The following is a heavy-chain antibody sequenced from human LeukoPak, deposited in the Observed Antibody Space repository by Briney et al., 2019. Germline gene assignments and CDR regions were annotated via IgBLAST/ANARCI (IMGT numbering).Heavy chain of an antibody. J-gene: IGHJ4*02. Sequence: GGSLRLSCAVSGFTFSSYTMNWVRQAPGKGLEWVSSISGSSSYIYYADSVKGRFTISRDNSKNTLYLQMNSLRAEDTAVYYCAKGRRVVRSYNYFDYWGQGTLVTVSS. CDR3: AKGRRVVRSYNYFDY. CDR1: GFTFSSYT. V-gene: IGHV3-21*04. CDR2: ISGSSSYI. D-gene: IGHD1-26*01.